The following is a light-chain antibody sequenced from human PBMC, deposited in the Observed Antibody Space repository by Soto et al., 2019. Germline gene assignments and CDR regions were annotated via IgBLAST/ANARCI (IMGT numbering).Light chain of an antibody. CDR3: QQYNNCPPIT. V-gene: IGKV3-15*01. CDR2: GAS. J-gene: IGKJ2*01. CDR1: QSVSSN. Sequence: EIVMTQSPATLSVSPGERATLSCRASQSVSSNLAWYQQKPGQAPRLLIYGASTRATGIPARFSGSGSGTEFTLTISILQSEDLAVYYCQQYNNCPPITFGQGTKLEIK.